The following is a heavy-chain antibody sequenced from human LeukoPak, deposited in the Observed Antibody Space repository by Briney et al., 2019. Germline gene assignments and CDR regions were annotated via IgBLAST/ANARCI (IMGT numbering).Heavy chain of an antibody. J-gene: IGHJ4*02. Sequence: PGGSLRLSCAASGFTFSSYAMSWVRQAPGKGLEWVSAISGSSGSTYYADSVKGRFTISRDNSKNTLYLQMNSLRAEDTAVYYCAKIRVQQLGYFDYWGQGTLVTVSS. D-gene: IGHD6-13*01. CDR1: GFTFSSYA. CDR3: AKIRVQQLGYFDY. CDR2: ISGSSGST. V-gene: IGHV3-23*01.